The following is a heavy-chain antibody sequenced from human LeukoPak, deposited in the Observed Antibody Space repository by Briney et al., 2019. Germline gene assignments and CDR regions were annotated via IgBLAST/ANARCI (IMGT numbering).Heavy chain of an antibody. D-gene: IGHD3-9*01. CDR3: ARGGTGYFDWHSDDAFDI. V-gene: IGHV3-21*04. CDR2: ISSSSSYI. Sequence: PGGSLRLSCAASGFTFSSYSMNWVRQAPGKGLEWVSSISSSSSYIYYADSVKGRFTISRDNAKNSLYLQMNSLRAEDTALYHCARGGTGYFDWHSDDAFDIWGQGTMVTVSS. CDR1: GFTFSSYS. J-gene: IGHJ3*02.